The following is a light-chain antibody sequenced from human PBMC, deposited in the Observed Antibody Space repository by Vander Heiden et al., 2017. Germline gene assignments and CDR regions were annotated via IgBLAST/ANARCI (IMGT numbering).Light chain of an antibody. J-gene: IGKJ3*01. CDR3: QQANSLFT. CDR2: AAS. Sequence: DIQMTQSPSSVSASVGDRVTITCRASQGISSGLAWYQQKPGKAPKLLIYAASSLQSGVPSRFSGSGSGTDFTLTISSLQPEDFATYYCQQANSLFTFGPGTKVDIK. CDR1: QGISSG. V-gene: IGKV1-12*01.